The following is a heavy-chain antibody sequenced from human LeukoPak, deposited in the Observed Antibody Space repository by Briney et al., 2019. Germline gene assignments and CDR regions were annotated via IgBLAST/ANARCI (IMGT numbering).Heavy chain of an antibody. CDR3: ARLVVVPAPSKYGMDV. D-gene: IGHD2-2*01. Sequence: SVKVSCKASGGTLSSYAISWVRQAPGQGLEWMGGIIPIFGTANYAQKFQGRVTITADKSTSTAYMELSSLRSEDTAVYYCARLVVVPAPSKYGMDVWGKGTTVTVSS. CDR1: GGTLSSYA. J-gene: IGHJ6*04. CDR2: IIPIFGTA. V-gene: IGHV1-69*06.